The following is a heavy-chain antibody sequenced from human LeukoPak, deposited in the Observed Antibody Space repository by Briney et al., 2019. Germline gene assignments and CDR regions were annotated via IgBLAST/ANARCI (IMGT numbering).Heavy chain of an antibody. CDR1: SGSISTSNYY. V-gene: IGHV4-39*07. J-gene: IGHJ4*02. CDR3: ARERPRYCGGDCYSYPFDY. D-gene: IGHD2-21*02. CDR2: IFYSGST. Sequence: PSETLSLTCTVSSGSISTSNYYWGWVRQPPGKALEWIGNIFYSGSTYYNPSLKSRVTISVDTSKNQFSLKLSSVTAADTAVYYCARERPRYCGGDCYSYPFDYWGQGTLVTVSS.